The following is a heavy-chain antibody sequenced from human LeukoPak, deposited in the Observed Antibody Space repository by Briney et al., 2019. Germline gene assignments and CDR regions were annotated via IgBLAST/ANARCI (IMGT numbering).Heavy chain of an antibody. CDR2: ISGSGGST. CDR1: GFTFSSYA. Sequence: GGSLRLSCAASGFTFSSYAMSWVRQAPGKGLEWVSAISGSGGSTYYADSVKGRFTISRDNSKNTLYLQMNSLRAEDTAVYYCAKDLSSAWALPDAFDIWGQGTMVTVSS. D-gene: IGHD6-25*01. V-gene: IGHV3-23*01. J-gene: IGHJ3*02. CDR3: AKDLSSAWALPDAFDI.